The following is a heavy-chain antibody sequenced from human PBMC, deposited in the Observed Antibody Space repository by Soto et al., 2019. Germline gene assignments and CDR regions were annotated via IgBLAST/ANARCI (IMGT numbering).Heavy chain of an antibody. CDR2: IYYAGNA. V-gene: IGHV4-39*07. Sequence: SVPLSHTWTVSGDYITKSGYYWAWVSQTPGKGLEWIASIYYAGNAYYNPSLQSRVTISVDASKNQFSLELQSVTAADSAVYYCERDAHISTSVDYWVQGTLVTVSS. CDR1: GDYITKSGYY. D-gene: IGHD2-2*01. CDR3: ERDAHISTSVDY. J-gene: IGHJ4*02.